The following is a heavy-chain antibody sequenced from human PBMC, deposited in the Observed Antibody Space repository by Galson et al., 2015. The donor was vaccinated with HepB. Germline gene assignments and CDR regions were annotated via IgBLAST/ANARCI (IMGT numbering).Heavy chain of an antibody. D-gene: IGHD1-14*01. CDR2: ISGSGAGT. Sequence: RLSCAGSGFTFNSYTMSWVRQAPGKGLEWISGISGSGAGTFYADSVKGRFTVSRDNSKSTLYLQMNSLRVEDMGVYYCATRRPPGTTPDYWGQGSLVTVSS. V-gene: IGHV3-23*01. J-gene: IGHJ4*02. CDR1: GFTFNSYT. CDR3: ATRRPPGTTPDY.